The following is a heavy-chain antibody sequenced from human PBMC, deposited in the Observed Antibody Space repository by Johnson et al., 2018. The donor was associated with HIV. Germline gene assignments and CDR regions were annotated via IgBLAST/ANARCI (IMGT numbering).Heavy chain of an antibody. CDR2: ISWDGGST. J-gene: IGHJ3*02. CDR3: AKGGLGHTDAFDI. D-gene: IGHD6-19*01. V-gene: IGHV3-43*01. CDR1: GFTFDDYT. Sequence: VQLVESGGVVVQPGGSLRLSCAASGFTFDDYTMHWVRQGPGKGLEWVSLISWDGGSTYYGDSLKGRFTISRDNSKNSLYLQMNSLRSEDTALYYCAKGGLGHTDAFDIWGQGTMVTVSS.